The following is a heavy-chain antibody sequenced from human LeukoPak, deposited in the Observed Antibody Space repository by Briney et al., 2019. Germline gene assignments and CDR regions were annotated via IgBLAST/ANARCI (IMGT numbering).Heavy chain of an antibody. D-gene: IGHD4-17*01. CDR1: GFTFSTYA. CDR2: IGGSDDRT. Sequence: GGSLRLSCAASGFTFSTYAMSWVRQAPGKGLEWVSTIGGSDDRTFYTDSVKGRFTISRDNAKNTLYLQMNSLRAEDTAVYYCARAPGYGDYVGYWGQGTLVTVSS. V-gene: IGHV3-23*01. CDR3: ARAPGYGDYVGY. J-gene: IGHJ4*02.